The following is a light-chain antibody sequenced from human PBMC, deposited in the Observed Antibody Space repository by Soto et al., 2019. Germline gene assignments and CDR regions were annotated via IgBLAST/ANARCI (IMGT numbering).Light chain of an antibody. CDR2: EVS. CDR3: SSYAGNNNYV. J-gene: IGLJ1*01. Sequence: QSALTQPPSASGSPGQSVTISCTGTSSDVGGNNYVSWYQHHPGKAPKLMLYEVSQRPSGVPDRFSGSKSANTASLTVSGLQAEDEADYYCSSYAGNNNYVFGTGTKLTVL. CDR1: SSDVGGNNY. V-gene: IGLV2-8*01.